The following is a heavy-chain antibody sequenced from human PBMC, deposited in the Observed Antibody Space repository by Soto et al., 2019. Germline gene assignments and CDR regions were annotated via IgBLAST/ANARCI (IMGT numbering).Heavy chain of an antibody. D-gene: IGHD6-19*01. J-gene: IGHJ2*01. V-gene: IGHV1-46*03. Sequence: ASVKVSCKASGYTFTIYYMHWVRQAPGQGLEWMGIINPSGGSTSYAQKFQGRVTMTRDTSTSTVYMELSSLRSEDTAVYYCARGDDRETIAVADNWYFDLWGRGTLVTVSS. CDR2: INPSGGST. CDR3: ARGDDRETIAVADNWYFDL. CDR1: GYTFTIYY.